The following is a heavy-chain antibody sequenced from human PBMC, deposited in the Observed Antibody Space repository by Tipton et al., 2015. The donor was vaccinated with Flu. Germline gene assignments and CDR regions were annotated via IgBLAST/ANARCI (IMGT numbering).Heavy chain of an antibody. CDR1: GDSINRGDYY. Sequence: TLSLTCTVSGDSINRGDYYWSWIRQSPGKGLEWIGNIYYTGTTNYNPSLKSRVTISLDMSKNQFSLRLSSVTAADTAVYYCARRDYSNYVSDPKSWFDPWGQGTLVAVSS. CDR3: ARRDYSNYVSDPKSWFDP. D-gene: IGHD4-11*01. V-gene: IGHV4-30-4*01. CDR2: IYYTGTT. J-gene: IGHJ5*02.